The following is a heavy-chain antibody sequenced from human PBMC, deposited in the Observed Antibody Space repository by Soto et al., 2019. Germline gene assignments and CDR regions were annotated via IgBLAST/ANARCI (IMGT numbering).Heavy chain of an antibody. V-gene: IGHV2-5*02. D-gene: IGHD1-26*01. Sequence: QIALEESGPTRVKPTQTLAVTCTFSGFSLYTSGVGVGWIRQPPGKALEWLAVIYWDDDKRYSPSLKSRLTTTRDTCKNQVVVTMTNMDPVDTATYYCAYRALYSGSDWDGGYFDYWGQGTLVTVS. CDR2: IYWDDDK. CDR1: GFSLYTSGVG. J-gene: IGHJ4*02. CDR3: AYRALYSGSDWDGGYFDY.